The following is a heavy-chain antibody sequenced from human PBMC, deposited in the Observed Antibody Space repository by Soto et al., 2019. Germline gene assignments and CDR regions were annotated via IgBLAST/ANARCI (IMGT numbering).Heavy chain of an antibody. CDR2: IIPIFGTA. J-gene: IGHJ4*02. CDR3: ARGATMIVVVTYFDY. CDR1: GGTFSSYA. D-gene: IGHD3-22*01. Sequence: QVQLVQSGAEVKKPGSSVKVSCKASGGTFSSYAISWVRQAPGQGLEWMGGIIPIFGTANYAQKFQGRLTIPADGSTSTAYMELSSLRSDDTAVYYCARGATMIVVVTYFDYWGQGTLVTVSS. V-gene: IGHV1-69*01.